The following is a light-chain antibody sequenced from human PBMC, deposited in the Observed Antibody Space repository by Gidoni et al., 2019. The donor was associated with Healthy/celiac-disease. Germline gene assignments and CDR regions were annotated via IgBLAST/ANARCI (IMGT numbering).Light chain of an antibody. CDR3: QQYYNLLT. J-gene: IGKJ4*01. CDR1: QDISNY. CDR2: DAF. Sequence: DIQMTQSPSSLSASVGGRVTITCQASQDISNYLNWYQPRPGNAPKLLIYDAFTLETAVPSRFSGSGSGTAFTFTSSSLQPEDIATYYCQQYYNLLTFGGGTKVEIK. V-gene: IGKV1-33*01.